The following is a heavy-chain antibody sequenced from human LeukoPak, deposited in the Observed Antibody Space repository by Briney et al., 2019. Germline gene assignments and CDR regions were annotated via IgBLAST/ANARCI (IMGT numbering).Heavy chain of an antibody. CDR1: GGSFSGYY. D-gene: IGHD1-26*01. J-gene: IGHJ5*02. CDR2: IYSSGST. Sequence: SETLSLTCGVYGGSFSGYYWSWIRQPPGKGLEWIGRIYSSGSTNYNPSLKSRVTISVDTSKNQFSLKLSSVTAADTAVYYCARAVGATHSIRFDPWGQGTLVTVSS. V-gene: IGHV4-59*10. CDR3: ARAVGATHSIRFDP.